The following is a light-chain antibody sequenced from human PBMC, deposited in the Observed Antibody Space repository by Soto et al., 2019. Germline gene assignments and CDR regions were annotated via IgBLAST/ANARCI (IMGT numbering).Light chain of an antibody. CDR3: SSYTSSAPGVL. CDR1: SSDVGGSNY. Sequence: QSALTQPASVSRSPGQSITVSCSGTSSDVGGSNYVSWYQQHPGEAPKLIIYDVSYRPSGVSNRFSGSKSGNTASLTISGLQAEDEAHYFCSSYTSSAPGVLFGGGTKLTVL. V-gene: IGLV2-14*03. CDR2: DVS. J-gene: IGLJ2*01.